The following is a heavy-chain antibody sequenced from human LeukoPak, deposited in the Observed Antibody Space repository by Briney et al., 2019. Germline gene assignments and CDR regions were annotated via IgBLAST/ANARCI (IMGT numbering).Heavy chain of an antibody. V-gene: IGHV4-59*01. D-gene: IGHD3-10*01. J-gene: IGHJ5*02. CDR3: ARRNTMVRGVNNWFDP. CDR1: GASISGWY. Sequence: SETLSLTCTVSGASISGWYWSWIRQPPGKGLEWIGYVYGSGYTNYNPSLKSRVTMSIDTSKNHFSLKLTSVTAADTATYYCARRNTMVRGVNNWFDPWGQGTLVTVSS. CDR2: VYGSGYT.